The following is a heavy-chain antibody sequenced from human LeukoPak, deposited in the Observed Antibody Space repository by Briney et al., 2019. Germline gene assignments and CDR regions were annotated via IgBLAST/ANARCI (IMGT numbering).Heavy chain of an antibody. CDR1: GFTFSSYA. D-gene: IGHD3-22*01. CDR2: ISGSGGST. Sequence: GGSLRLSCAASGFTFSSYAMSWVRQAPGKGLEWVSAISGSGGSTYYADSAKGRFTISRDNSKNTLYLQMNSLRAEDTAVYYCAKDNRGYYYDSSGYYSGGMDVWGQGTTVTVSS. V-gene: IGHV3-23*01. CDR3: AKDNRGYYYDSSGYYSGGMDV. J-gene: IGHJ6*02.